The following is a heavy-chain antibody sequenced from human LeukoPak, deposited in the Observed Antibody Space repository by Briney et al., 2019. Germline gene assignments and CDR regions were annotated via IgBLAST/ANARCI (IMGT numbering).Heavy chain of an antibody. CDR3: VKGFHFDW. Sequence: GGSLRLSYAASGFGFSTHDMSWGRQVPGKGPEWVSSISGSGTGTYYTDSVKGRFTISRDTSKNTLYLQMDNLRVEDTAVYYCVKGFHFDWWGQGTLVIVSS. V-gene: IGHV3-23*01. CDR2: ISGSGTGT. CDR1: GFGFSTHD. J-gene: IGHJ4*02.